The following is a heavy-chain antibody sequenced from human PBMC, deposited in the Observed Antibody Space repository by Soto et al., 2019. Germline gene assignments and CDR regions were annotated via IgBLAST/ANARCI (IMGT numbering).Heavy chain of an antibody. Sequence: QLHLQESGPGLVRPSETLSLTCTVSGGSISSSGYYWGWIRQPPGKGLEWIGDLSYGGNTYYNPSLKSRVTISVDTSKTQFSLKLSFVTAADTAVYYCARRPIVGADGFDPWGQGTLVTVSS. J-gene: IGHJ5*02. V-gene: IGHV4-39*01. D-gene: IGHD1-26*01. CDR2: LSYGGNT. CDR3: ARRPIVGADGFDP. CDR1: GGSISSSGYY.